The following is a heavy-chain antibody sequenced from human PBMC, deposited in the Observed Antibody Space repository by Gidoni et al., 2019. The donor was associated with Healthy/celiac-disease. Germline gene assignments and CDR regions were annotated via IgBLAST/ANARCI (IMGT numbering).Heavy chain of an antibody. CDR2: IIPIFGTA. D-gene: IGHD2-15*01. CDR1: GGPFSSHA. J-gene: IGHJ3*02. V-gene: IGHV1-69*01. Sequence: QVQLGQSGAGVKEPGASVKVSCKASGGPFSSHAISWVRQAPGQGLEWMGGIIPIFGTANYAQKFQGRVTITADESTSTAYMELSSLRSEDTAVYYCARARYCSGGSCYFEAFDIWGQGTMVTVSS. CDR3: ARARYCSGGSCYFEAFDI.